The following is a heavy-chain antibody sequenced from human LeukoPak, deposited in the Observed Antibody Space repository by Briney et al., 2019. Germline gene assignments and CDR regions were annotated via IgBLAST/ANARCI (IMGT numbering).Heavy chain of an antibody. V-gene: IGHV1-2*02. D-gene: IGHD5-24*01. CDR2: INPNSGGT. CDR1: GYTFTGYY. J-gene: IGHJ4*02. CDR3: ARDEDGYNFSYFDY. Sequence: GASVKVSCKASGYTFTGYYMHWVRQAPGQGLEWMGWINPNSGGTNYAQKFQGRVTMTRDTSISTAYMELSGLRSDDTAVYYCARDEDGYNFSYFDYWGQGTLVTVSS.